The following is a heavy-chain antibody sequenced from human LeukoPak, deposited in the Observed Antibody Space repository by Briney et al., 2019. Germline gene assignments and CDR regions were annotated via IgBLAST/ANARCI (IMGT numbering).Heavy chain of an antibody. J-gene: IGHJ4*02. Sequence: SGPTLVNPTXXLXXXXXXSGXSXXXXXXXXGXIXXXXXXXXXXLALXLWNDDKRYSPSLKSXLTITKDTSKNQVVLTMTNMDPXDTATYYCAHSGPRAADFDYWGQGTLVTVSS. CDR3: AHSGPRAADFDY. D-gene: IGHD6-13*01. CDR2: XLWNDDK. CDR1: GXSXXXXXXX. V-gene: IGHV2-5*01.